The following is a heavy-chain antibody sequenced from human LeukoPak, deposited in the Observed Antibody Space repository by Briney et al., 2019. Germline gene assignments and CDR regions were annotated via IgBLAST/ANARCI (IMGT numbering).Heavy chain of an antibody. Sequence: ASVKVSCKASGYTFTSYAMHWVRQAPGQRLEWMGWINAGNGNTKYSQKFQGGVTITRDTSASTAYMELSSLRSEDTAVYYCARGKLVVVPAARPGYNWFDPWGQGTLVTVSS. CDR2: INAGNGNT. D-gene: IGHD2-2*01. CDR3: ARGKLVVVPAARPGYNWFDP. CDR1: GYTFTSYA. V-gene: IGHV1-3*01. J-gene: IGHJ5*02.